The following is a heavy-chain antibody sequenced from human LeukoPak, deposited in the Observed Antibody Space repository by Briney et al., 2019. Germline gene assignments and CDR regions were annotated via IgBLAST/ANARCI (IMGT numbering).Heavy chain of an antibody. CDR2: IGTAGDT. CDR1: GFTFSSYD. V-gene: IGHV3-13*01. J-gene: IGHJ4*02. CDR3: ARGGYSYGFDY. Sequence: PGGSLRLSCAASGFTFSSYDMHWVRQATGKGLEWVSAIGTAGDTYYPGSVKGRFTISRENAKNSLYLQVNSLRAGDTAVYYCARGGYSYGFDYWGQGTLVTVSS. D-gene: IGHD5-18*01.